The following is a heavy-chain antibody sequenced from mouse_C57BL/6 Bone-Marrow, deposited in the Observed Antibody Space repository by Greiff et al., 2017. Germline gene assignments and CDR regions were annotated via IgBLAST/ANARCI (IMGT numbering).Heavy chain of an antibody. V-gene: IGHV1-15*01. CDR1: GYTFTDYE. J-gene: IGHJ4*01. CDR3: TRGDYYAMDY. CDR2: IDPETGGT. Sequence: QVQLQQSGAELVRPGASVTLSCKASGYTFTDYEMHWVKQTPVHGLEWIGAIDPETGGTAYNQKFKGKAILTADKSSSTAYMERRSLTSEDSAVYYCTRGDYYAMDYWGQGTSVTVSS.